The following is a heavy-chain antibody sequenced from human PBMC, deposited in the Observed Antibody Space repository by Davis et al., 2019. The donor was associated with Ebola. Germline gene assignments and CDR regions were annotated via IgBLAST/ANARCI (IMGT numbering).Heavy chain of an antibody. CDR1: GFTFSDYY. D-gene: IGHD6-13*01. CDR3: ARSARSGFGSSWYGGYYYYALDV. Sequence: PGGSLRLSCAASGFTFSDYYMSWIRQAPGKGLEWISYISSSGSMIYHADSVKGRFTISRDNAKNSLYLQMTSLRAEDTAVYYCARSARSGFGSSWYGGYYYYALDVWGQGTTVTVSS. CDR2: ISSSGSMI. J-gene: IGHJ6*02. V-gene: IGHV3-11*01.